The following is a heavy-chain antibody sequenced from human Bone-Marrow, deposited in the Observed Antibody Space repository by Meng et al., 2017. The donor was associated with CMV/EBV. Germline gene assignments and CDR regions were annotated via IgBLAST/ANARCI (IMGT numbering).Heavy chain of an antibody. CDR3: SISTAWRLAN. V-gene: IGHV1-2*02. J-gene: IGHJ4*02. Sequence: ASVKVSCKASGYTFTDYYIHWVRQAPGQGLEWMGWINPPSGGTNYAQQFHGRVTLTRDTSISTAYMDLNRLTSDDTAIYYCSISTAWRLANWVQGTLVTVSS. CDR2: INPPSGGT. CDR1: GYTFTDYY. D-gene: IGHD2-2*01.